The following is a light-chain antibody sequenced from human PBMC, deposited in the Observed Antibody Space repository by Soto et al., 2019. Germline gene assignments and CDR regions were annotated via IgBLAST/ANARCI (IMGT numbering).Light chain of an antibody. J-gene: IGKJ1*01. CDR3: QQYDNSPWT. Sequence: EIVLTQSPGTLSLSPGERATLSCRASQSVSSSFLAWYQQKPGQAPRLLIYGPSSRATGIPDRFSGSGSGTDFTLTISRLEPEDFAVYYCQQYDNSPWTFGQGTKVEIK. CDR1: QSVSSSF. CDR2: GPS. V-gene: IGKV3-20*01.